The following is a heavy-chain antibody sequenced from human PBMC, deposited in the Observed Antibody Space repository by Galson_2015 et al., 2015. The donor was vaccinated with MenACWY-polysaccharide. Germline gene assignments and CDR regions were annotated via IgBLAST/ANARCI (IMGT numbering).Heavy chain of an antibody. CDR3: ARVQGGSSNDWPHPSYCDY. Sequence: SLRLSCAASGFTFSSYWMHWVRQVPGKGLVWVSRISSDGSSTSYADSVKGRFTISRDNAKNTLHLQMNSLRVEDTAVYYCARVQGGSSNDWPHPSYCDYCGHGTLVTVSS. V-gene: IGHV3-74*01. D-gene: IGHD6-13*01. J-gene: IGHJ4*01. CDR1: GFTFSSYW. CDR2: ISSDGSST.